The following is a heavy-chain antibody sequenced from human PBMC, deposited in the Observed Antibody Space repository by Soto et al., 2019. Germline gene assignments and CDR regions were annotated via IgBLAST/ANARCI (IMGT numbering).Heavy chain of an antibody. CDR2: IWYDGSNK. J-gene: IGHJ6*04. CDR3: GRFLRGEGGRAV. D-gene: IGHD3-16*01. CDR1: GFTFSSYG. V-gene: IGHV3-33*01. Sequence: QVQLVESGGGVVQPGRSLRLSCAASGFTFSSYGMHWVRQAPGKGLEWVAVIWYDGSNKYYADSVKGRFTISRDNSKNTLDLKMNGRRAEAGGVYSCGRFLRGEGGRAVGGKGTPVTVS.